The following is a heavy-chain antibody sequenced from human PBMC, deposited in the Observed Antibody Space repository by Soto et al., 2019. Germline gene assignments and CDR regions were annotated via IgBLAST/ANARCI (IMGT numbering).Heavy chain of an antibody. D-gene: IGHD2-21*01. CDR3: ARDGDGEGKVAAAMVY. J-gene: IGHJ4*02. CDR2: VNAGDGDT. V-gene: IGHV1-3*01. CDR1: GYTITCCA. Sequence: QVQLLQSGAEVKKPGASVRVSCKASGYTITCCAMHWVRQAPGQRPEWMGWVNAGDGDTKYSEKFKGRKTIIRDTSASTAYMELYSLTSEDTAIYYCARDGDGEGKVAAAMVYLGQGTLVTVSS.